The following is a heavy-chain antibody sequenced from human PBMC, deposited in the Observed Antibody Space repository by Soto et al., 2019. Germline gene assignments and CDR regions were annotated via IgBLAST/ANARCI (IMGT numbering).Heavy chain of an antibody. CDR3: AKDIALVRGVIIDLDV. CDR2: ISYDGDNK. D-gene: IGHD3-10*01. CDR1: GFIFSNYG. J-gene: IGHJ6*02. Sequence: GVSLRLSCAASGFIFSNYGMHWVRQAPGKGLEWVAVISYDGDNKYYADSVKGRFTVSRDNSKNTLYLQMNSLRPEDTAVYYCAKDIALVRGVIIDLDVWGQGTPVTVSS. V-gene: IGHV3-30*18.